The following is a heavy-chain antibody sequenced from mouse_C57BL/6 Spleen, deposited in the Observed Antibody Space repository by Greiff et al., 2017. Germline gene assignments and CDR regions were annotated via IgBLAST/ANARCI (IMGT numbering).Heavy chain of an antibody. CDR1: GYTFTDYY. D-gene: IGHD1-1*01. Sequence: VHLVESGAELVRPGASVKLSCKASGYTFTDYYINWVKQRPGQGLEWIARIYPGSGNTYYNEKFKGKATLTAEKSSSTAYMQLSSLTSEDSAVYFCAREDYYGSSAFYFDYWGQGTTLTVSS. CDR3: AREDYYGSSAFYFDY. V-gene: IGHV1-76*01. CDR2: IYPGSGNT. J-gene: IGHJ2*01.